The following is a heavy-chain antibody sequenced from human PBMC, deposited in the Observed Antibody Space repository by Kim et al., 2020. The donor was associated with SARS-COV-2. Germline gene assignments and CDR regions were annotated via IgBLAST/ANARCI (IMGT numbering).Heavy chain of an antibody. Sequence: GGSLRLSCDASGFTFSNFAMSWVRQAPGKGLEWVASIFPLGETTHSADSAKGRFTLSRDNSRSTVSLQMNSLRAEDTAVYYHAQAHCQIDMALDSWGQGT. D-gene: IGHD2-21*01. CDR3: AQAHCQIDMALDS. V-gene: IGHV3-23*01. J-gene: IGHJ4*02. CDR1: GFTFSNFA. CDR2: IFPLGETT.